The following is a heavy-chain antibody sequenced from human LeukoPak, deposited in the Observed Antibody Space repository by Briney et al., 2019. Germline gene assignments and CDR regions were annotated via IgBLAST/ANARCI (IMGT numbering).Heavy chain of an antibody. J-gene: IGHJ4*02. D-gene: IGHD5-12*01. CDR3: ARGKFGGYFIDY. CDR1: GFTFTTHW. CDR2: IKPDGSDT. Sequence: GGSLRLSCGASGFTFTTHWIHWVRQAPGKGLEWVSRIKPDGSDTNYADSVKGRFTISRDNAKNTVYLQMNSLRAEDTAVYYCARGKFGGYFIDYWGQGTLVTVSS. V-gene: IGHV3-74*01.